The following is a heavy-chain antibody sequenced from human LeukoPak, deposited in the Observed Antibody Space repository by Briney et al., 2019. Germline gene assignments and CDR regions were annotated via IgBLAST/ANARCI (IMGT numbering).Heavy chain of an antibody. CDR3: TRLVGATENYYYYYYMDV. CDR1: GYTFTSYY. D-gene: IGHD1-26*01. CDR2: IRSKANSYAT. Sequence: GASVKVSCKASGYTFTSYYMHWVRQASGKGLEWVGRIRSKANSYATAYAASVKGRFTISRDDSKNTAYLQMNSLKTEDTAVYYCTRLVGATENYYYYYYMDVWGKGTTVTVSS. J-gene: IGHJ6*03. V-gene: IGHV3-73*01.